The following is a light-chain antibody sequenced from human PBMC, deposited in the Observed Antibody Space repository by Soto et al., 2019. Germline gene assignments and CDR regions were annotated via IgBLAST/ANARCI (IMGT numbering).Light chain of an antibody. Sequence: DLPMTQSPSSLSASVGDRVTITCRAIQIISNYLNWYQQKPGKAPKLLIYAASSLQSGVPSRFSGSGSGTDFTLTINNLQPEDFATYYCQQSYGAPWAFGQGTKVEVK. CDR3: QQSYGAPWA. CDR2: AAS. J-gene: IGKJ1*01. V-gene: IGKV1-39*01. CDR1: QIISNY.